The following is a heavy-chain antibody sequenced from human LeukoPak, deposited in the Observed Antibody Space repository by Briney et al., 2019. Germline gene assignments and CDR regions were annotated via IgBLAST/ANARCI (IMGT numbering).Heavy chain of an antibody. J-gene: IGHJ2*01. V-gene: IGHV4-34*01. CDR3: ARDSYSYGYFDL. Sequence: SETLSLTCAVYGGSFSGYYWSLIRQPPGKGLEWIGEINHSGSTNYNPSLKSRVTVSVDTSKNQFSLKLSSVTAADTAVYYCARDSYSYGYFDLWGRGTLVTVSS. CDR1: GGSFSGYY. CDR2: INHSGST. D-gene: IGHD5-18*01.